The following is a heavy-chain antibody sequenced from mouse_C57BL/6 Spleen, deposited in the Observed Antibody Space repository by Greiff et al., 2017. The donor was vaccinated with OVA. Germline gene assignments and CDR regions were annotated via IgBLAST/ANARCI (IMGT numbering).Heavy chain of an antibody. CDR3: ARQFITTGSYAMDY. Sequence: QVQLKQPGAELVKPGASVKLSCKASGYTFTSYWMHWVKQRPGRGLEWIGRIDPNSGGTKYNEKFKSKATLTVDKPSSTAYMQLSSLTSEDSAVYYCARQFITTGSYAMDYWGQGTSVTVSS. CDR1: GYTFTSYW. D-gene: IGHD1-1*01. CDR2: IDPNSGGT. J-gene: IGHJ4*01. V-gene: IGHV1-72*01.